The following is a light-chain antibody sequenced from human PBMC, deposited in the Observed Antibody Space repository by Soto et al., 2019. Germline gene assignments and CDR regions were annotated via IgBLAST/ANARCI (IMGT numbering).Light chain of an antibody. Sequence: AIRMTQSPSSFSASTGDRVTITCRASQGISSYLAWYQQKPGEAPKLLIYAASTLQSGVPSRFSGSGSGTDFTPTISCLQSEDFETYYCQQYYSYPYTFGQGTKVDIK. J-gene: IGKJ2*01. CDR2: AAS. CDR3: QQYYSYPYT. CDR1: QGISSY. V-gene: IGKV1-8*01.